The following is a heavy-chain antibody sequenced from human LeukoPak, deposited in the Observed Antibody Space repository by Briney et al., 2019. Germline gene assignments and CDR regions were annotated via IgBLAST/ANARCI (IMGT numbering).Heavy chain of an antibody. D-gene: IGHD6-13*01. CDR2: INESGAT. V-gene: IGHV4-34*01. CDR1: GGSFSGYY. J-gene: IGHJ6*03. Sequence: SETLSLTCAVYGGSFSGYYWTWIRQPPGKGLEWIGEINESGATKYNPSLKSRLTMSADTSKNQFSLRLTSVTAADTAVYFCARRKGTAAARRSGYYYYYYMDVWGKGTTVTISS. CDR3: ARRKGTAAARRSGYYYYYYMDV.